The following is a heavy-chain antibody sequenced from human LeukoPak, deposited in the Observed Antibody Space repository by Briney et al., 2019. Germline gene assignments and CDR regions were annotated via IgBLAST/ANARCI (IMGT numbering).Heavy chain of an antibody. J-gene: IGHJ4*02. D-gene: IGHD3-10*01. CDR1: GFTFSNAW. CDR3: TTEGSQAYYYGSGSYYNVGSFDY. CDR2: IKSKTDGGTT. V-gene: IGHV3-15*01. Sequence: GGSLRLSCAASGFTFSNAWLSWVRQAPGKGLEWVGRIKSKTDGGTTDYAAPVKGRFTISRDDSKNTLYLQMNSLKTEDTAVYYCTTEGSQAYYYGSGSYYNVGSFDYWGQGTLVTVSS.